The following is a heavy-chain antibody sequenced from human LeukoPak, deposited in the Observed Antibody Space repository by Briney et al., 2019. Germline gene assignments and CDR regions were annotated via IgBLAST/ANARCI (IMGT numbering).Heavy chain of an antibody. V-gene: IGHV4-30-4*08. CDR1: GGSISSSYHY. J-gene: IGHJ4*02. Sequence: SETLSLTCTVAGGSISSSYHYWGWIRQTPGKGLEWIGYIHFSGITHYNPALTSRLIMSVDMSENKFSLKLNSVTAADTAVYYCAREERGIKTFGGVLSPDTYFDIWGQGILVSVSS. CDR2: IHFSGIT. CDR3: AREERGIKTFGGVLSPDTYFDI. D-gene: IGHD3-16*01.